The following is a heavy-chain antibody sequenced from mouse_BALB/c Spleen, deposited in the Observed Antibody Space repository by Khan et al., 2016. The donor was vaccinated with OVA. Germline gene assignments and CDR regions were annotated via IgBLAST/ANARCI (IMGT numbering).Heavy chain of an antibody. D-gene: IGHD3-1*01. V-gene: IGHV3-8*02. Sequence: EVQLQESGPSLVKPSQTLSLTCSVTGDSITSGYWNWIRKSPGNKLEYMGYISYSGSPYYNPSLKSRITITRDTSKNQYYLQLNSVTTEDTATYSCARSARATYYFDYLGQGTTLTVSS. CDR1: GDSITSGY. J-gene: IGHJ2*01. CDR2: ISYSGSP. CDR3: ARSARATYYFDY.